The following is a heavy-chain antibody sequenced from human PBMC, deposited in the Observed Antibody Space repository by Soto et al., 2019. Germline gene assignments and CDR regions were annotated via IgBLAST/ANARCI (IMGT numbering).Heavy chain of an antibody. CDR3: ARGGASVTTPFDY. CDR1: GFAFSDPY. D-gene: IGHD4-17*01. Sequence: QVQLVESGGGLVKPGGSLRLSCAASGFAFSDPYMSWIRQAPGKGLEWISYISSGGSTIYYADSVKGRFTISRDNAKKSLYLQMDSLTADDTAVYYCARGGASVTTPFDYWGQGTQVTVSS. J-gene: IGHJ4*02. CDR2: ISSGGSTI. V-gene: IGHV3-11*01.